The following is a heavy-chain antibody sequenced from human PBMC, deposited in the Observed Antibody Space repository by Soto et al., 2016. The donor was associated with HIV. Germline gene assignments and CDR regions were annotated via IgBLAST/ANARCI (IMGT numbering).Heavy chain of an antibody. CDR3: VSYGY. CDR2: IYPNTGGT. V-gene: IGHV1-2*02. D-gene: IGHD3-16*01. Sequence: QVQLVQSGAEVKKPGASVKVSCKASGYSFTDYYLHWVRQAPGQRLEWMGWIYPNTGGTKFAQRFQDRVTMTRNTSISTAYMELSKLRSDDMATYYCVSYGYWGQGTLVTVSS. J-gene: IGHJ4*02. CDR1: GYSFTDYY.